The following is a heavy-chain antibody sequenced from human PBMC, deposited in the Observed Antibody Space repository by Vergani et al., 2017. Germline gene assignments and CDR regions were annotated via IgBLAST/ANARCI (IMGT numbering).Heavy chain of an antibody. J-gene: IGHJ4*02. D-gene: IGHD3-22*01. CDR2: ISGSGGST. Sequence: EVQLLESGGGLVQPGGSLRLSCAASGFTFSSYAMSWVRQAPGKGLEWVSGISGSGGSTYYADSVKGRFTISRDNSKKTLYLQMNSLRAEDTAVYYCAKVMLVQWXSDYWGQGPLVTVSS. CDR1: GFTFSSYA. V-gene: IGHV3-23*01. CDR3: AKVMLVQWXSDY.